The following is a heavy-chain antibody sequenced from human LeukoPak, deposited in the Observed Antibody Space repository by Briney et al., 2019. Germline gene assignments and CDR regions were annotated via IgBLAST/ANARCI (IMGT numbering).Heavy chain of an antibody. CDR1: GYTFTSYG. CDR3: ARDLRAFRDGYKNPNFYLDY. Sequence: ASVKVSCKASGYTFTSYGVSWVRQAPGQGLERMGWISAYNGDTKYAQKLQGRVTMTTDTSTRTAYMELRSLRSDDTAVYFCARDLRAFRDGYKNPNFYLDYWGQGTLVTVSS. J-gene: IGHJ4*02. D-gene: IGHD5-24*01. CDR2: ISAYNGDT. V-gene: IGHV1-18*01.